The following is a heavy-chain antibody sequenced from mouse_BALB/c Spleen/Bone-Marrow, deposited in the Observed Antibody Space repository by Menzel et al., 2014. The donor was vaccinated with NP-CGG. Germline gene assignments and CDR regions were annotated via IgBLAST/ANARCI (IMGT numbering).Heavy chain of an antibody. CDR3: GRGNYDYDSWFGY. J-gene: IGHJ3*01. V-gene: IGHV1-37*01. CDR1: GYSFTGYF. Sequence: EVMLVESGPELVKPGASVKISCKASGYSFTGYFMNWMKQSHGKSLEWIGRINPYNGDPFYNQKFTGKATLTVDKSSSTAHMELLSLTSEDSAVYYCGRGNYDYDSWFGYWGQGTLVTVSA. D-gene: IGHD2-4*01. CDR2: INPYNGDP.